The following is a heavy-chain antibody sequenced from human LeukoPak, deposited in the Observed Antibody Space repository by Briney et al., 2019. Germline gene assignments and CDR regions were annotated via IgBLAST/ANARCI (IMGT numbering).Heavy chain of an antibody. CDR3: AGGTCMDV. V-gene: IGHV3-7*05. D-gene: IGHD1-1*01. CDR2: IKQDGSEK. CDR1: GVTFSSYW. J-gene: IGHJ6*02. Sequence: PGGSLRLSCAASGVTFSSYWMNWVRQAPGKGLEWVASIKQDGSEKYYVDFVKGRFSISRDNAKNSLYLQMNSLGADDTAVYYCAGGTCMDVWGQGTPVTVSS.